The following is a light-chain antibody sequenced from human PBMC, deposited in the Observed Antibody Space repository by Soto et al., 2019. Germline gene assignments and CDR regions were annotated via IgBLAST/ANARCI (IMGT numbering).Light chain of an antibody. V-gene: IGLV6-57*04. CDR2: EDN. CDR1: SGSIASNY. CDR3: RSYDSTNPVV. J-gene: IGLJ2*01. Sequence: NFMLTQPHSVSESPGKTVTISCTRSSGSIASNYVQWYQQRPGSAPTTVIYEDNERPSGVPDRFSGSIGSSSNSASLTISGLKTEDEADYYCRSYDSTNPVVFGGGTKLTVL.